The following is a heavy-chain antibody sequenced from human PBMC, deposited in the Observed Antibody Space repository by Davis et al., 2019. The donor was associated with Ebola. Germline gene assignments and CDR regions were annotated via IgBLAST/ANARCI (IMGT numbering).Heavy chain of an antibody. Sequence: GESLKISCAASGFTFSSYAMSWVRQAPGKGLEWVSAISGSGGSTYYADSVKGRFTISRDNSKNTLYLQMNSLRVEDTAVYYCASEKGYYDFWRRFDPWGQGTLVTVSS. CDR3: ASEKGYYDFWRRFDP. J-gene: IGHJ5*02. CDR2: ISGSGGST. CDR1: GFTFSSYA. D-gene: IGHD3-3*01. V-gene: IGHV3-23*01.